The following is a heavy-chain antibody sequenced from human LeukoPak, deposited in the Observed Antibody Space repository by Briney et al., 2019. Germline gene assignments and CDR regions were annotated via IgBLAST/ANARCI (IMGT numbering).Heavy chain of an antibody. D-gene: IGHD2-2*01. CDR3: ARDHQTSYDY. Sequence: PGGSLRLSCAASGFTFSSYAMHWVRQAPGKGLEWVAVISYDGSNKYYADSVKGRFTISRDNSKNTLYLQMNSLRAEDTAVYYCARDHQTSYDYWGQGTLVTVSS. J-gene: IGHJ4*02. CDR2: ISYDGSNK. V-gene: IGHV3-30*01. CDR1: GFTFSSYA.